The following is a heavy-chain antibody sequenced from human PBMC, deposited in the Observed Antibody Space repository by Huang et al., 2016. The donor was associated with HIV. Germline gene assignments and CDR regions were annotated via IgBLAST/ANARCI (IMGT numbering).Heavy chain of an antibody. V-gene: IGHV5-51*03. CDR2: SYPFESKI. J-gene: IGHJ3*01. CDR1: GYSFSIYW. CDR3: AKGRRAFDV. Sequence: EVQLVQSGAEVKKPGESLKISCTGSGYSFSIYWIAWVRQMPGKGLEWMGISYPFESKITYSPSVEGHVSISVDKSINTVYLHWSSLKASDTAIYYCAKGRRAFDVWGQGTWVTVSS.